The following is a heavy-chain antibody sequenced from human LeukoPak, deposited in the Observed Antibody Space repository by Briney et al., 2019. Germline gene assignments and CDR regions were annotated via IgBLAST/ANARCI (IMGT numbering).Heavy chain of an antibody. D-gene: IGHD3-3*01. CDR3: ARGRLRFLEWPNQSGMDV. CDR1: GGSFSGYY. Sequence: SETLSLTCAVYGGSFSGYYWSWIRQPPGKGLEWIGEINHSGSTNYNPSLKSRVTISVDTSKNRFSLKLSSVTAADTAVYYCARGRLRFLEWPNQSGMDVWGQGTTVTVSS. J-gene: IGHJ6*02. V-gene: IGHV4-34*01. CDR2: INHSGST.